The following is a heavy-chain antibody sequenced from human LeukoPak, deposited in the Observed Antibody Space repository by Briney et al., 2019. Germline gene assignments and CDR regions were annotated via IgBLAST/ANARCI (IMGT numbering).Heavy chain of an antibody. D-gene: IGHD6-19*01. V-gene: IGHV1-69*05. CDR3: ARDLKGSGWEGAFDP. J-gene: IGHJ5*02. CDR1: GGTFSSYA. Sequence: SVKVSCKASGGTFSSYAISWVRQAPGQGLEWMGRIIPIFGTANYAQKFQGRVTITTDESTSTAYMELSSLRSEDTAVYYCARDLKGSGWEGAFDPWRQGTLVTVSS. CDR2: IIPIFGTA.